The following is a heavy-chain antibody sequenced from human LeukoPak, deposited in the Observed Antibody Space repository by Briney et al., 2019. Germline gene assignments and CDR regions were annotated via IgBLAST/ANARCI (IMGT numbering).Heavy chain of an antibody. CDR3: ARGGSGTYYHY. CDR2: IYYSGST. CDR1: GGSITSYH. D-gene: IGHD1-26*01. J-gene: IGHJ4*02. V-gene: IGHV4-59*01. Sequence: PSETLSLTCTVSGGSITSYHYSWIRQPPGKGLEWIGYIYYSGSTSYNPSLKSRVTISVDTSKNQFSLKLSSVTAADTAVYYCARGGSGTYYHYWGQGTLVTVSS.